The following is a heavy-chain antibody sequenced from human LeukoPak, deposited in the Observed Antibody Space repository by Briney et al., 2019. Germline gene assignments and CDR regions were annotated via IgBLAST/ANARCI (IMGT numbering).Heavy chain of an antibody. J-gene: IGHJ6*02. CDR1: GYTFTSYG. V-gene: IGHV1-18*01. D-gene: IGHD3-9*01. Sequence: GASVKVSCKASGYTFTSYGISWVRQAPGQGLEWMGRISAYNGNTNYAQKLQGRVTMTTDTSTSTAYMELRSLRSDDTAVYYCARHLLRYLDRGIGYYGRDVWGRGTTHTVSS. CDR2: ISAYNGNT. CDR3: ARHLLRYLDRGIGYYGRDV.